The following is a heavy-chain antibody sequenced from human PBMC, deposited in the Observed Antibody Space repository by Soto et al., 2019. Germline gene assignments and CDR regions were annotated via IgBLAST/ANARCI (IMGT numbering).Heavy chain of an antibody. Sequence: SQTLSLTCAISGDSVSSNSAAWNWIRQSPSRGLEWLGRTYYRSKWYNDYAVSVKSRITINPDTSKNQFSLQLNSVTPEDTAVYYCARDTVALGAMVPYYYGMDVWGQGTTVTVSS. V-gene: IGHV6-1*01. CDR2: TYYRSKWYN. CDR3: ARDTVALGAMVPYYYGMDV. D-gene: IGHD5-18*01. J-gene: IGHJ6*02. CDR1: GDSVSSNSAA.